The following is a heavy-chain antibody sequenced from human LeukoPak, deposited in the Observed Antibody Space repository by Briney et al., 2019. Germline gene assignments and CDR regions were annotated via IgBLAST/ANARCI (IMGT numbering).Heavy chain of an antibody. Sequence: GESLKISCKGSGYSFTTYWISWVRQMPGKGLEWMGRIDPSDSYTNYSPSFQGHVTISADKSFSTAYLQWASLKASDTAMYYCARHAKAYGSSCDYWGQGTLVTVSS. CDR1: GYSFTTYW. D-gene: IGHD6-13*01. J-gene: IGHJ4*02. CDR3: ARHAKAYGSSCDY. V-gene: IGHV5-10-1*01. CDR2: IDPSDSYT.